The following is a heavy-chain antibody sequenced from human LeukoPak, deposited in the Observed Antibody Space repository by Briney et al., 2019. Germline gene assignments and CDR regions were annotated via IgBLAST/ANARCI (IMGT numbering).Heavy chain of an antibody. D-gene: IGHD2-21*01. V-gene: IGHV1-2*02. CDR3: AREGVAMVEALYYYYYYMDV. J-gene: IGHJ6*03. Sequence: ASVKVSCKASGYTFTGYYIHWVRQAPGQGLEWMGWINPNSGGTNSAQKFQGRVTMTRDTPISTVYMELSRLRSDDTAVYYCAREGVAMVEALYYYYYYMDVWGKGTTVTVSS. CDR2: INPNSGGT. CDR1: GYTFTGYY.